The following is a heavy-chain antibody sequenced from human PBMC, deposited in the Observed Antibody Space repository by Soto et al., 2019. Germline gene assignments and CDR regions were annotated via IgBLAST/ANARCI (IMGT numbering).Heavy chain of an antibody. D-gene: IGHD6-19*01. CDR3: ARHVPSYSSVPPPNWFDP. J-gene: IGHJ5*02. CDR2: IYYSGST. V-gene: IGHV4-39*01. Sequence: SETLSLTCTVSGGSISSSSYYWGWIRQPPGKGLEWIGSIYYSGSTYYNPSLKSRVTISVDTSKNQFSLKLSSVTAADTAVYYCARHVPSYSSVPPPNWFDPWGQGTLVTVSS. CDR1: GGSISSSSYY.